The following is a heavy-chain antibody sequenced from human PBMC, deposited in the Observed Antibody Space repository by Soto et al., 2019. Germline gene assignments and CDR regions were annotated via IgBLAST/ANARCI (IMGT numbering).Heavy chain of an antibody. J-gene: IGHJ6*03. CDR3: ARVLFLYGYGLHYYFKDV. D-gene: IGHD5-12*01. Sequence: ASVKVSCKASGFPLTSYAIHWVRQAPGQRLEWMGWINAGDGDTKYSQKFQGRVTITTDTSASTASMELSSLRSEDTAVYYCARVLFLYGYGLHYYFKDVWGKGTTVTVSS. V-gene: IGHV1-3*01. CDR2: INAGDGDT. CDR1: GFPLTSYA.